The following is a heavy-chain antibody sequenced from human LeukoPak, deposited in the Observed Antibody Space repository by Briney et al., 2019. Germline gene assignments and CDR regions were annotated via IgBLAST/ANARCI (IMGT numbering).Heavy chain of an antibody. CDR3: AREGVVMIAEDAFDI. CDR1: GFTFSSYW. J-gene: IGHJ3*02. CDR2: IKQDGSEK. V-gene: IGHV3-7*01. Sequence: PGGSLRLSCAASGFTFSSYWMSWVRQPPGKGLEWVANIKQDGSEKYYVDSVKGRFTISRDNAKNSLYLQMNSLRAEDTAVYYCAREGVVMIAEDAFDIWGQGTMVTVSS. D-gene: IGHD2-21*01.